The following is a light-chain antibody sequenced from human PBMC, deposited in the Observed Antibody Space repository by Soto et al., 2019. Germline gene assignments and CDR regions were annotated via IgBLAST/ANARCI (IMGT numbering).Light chain of an antibody. CDR2: EVS. V-gene: IGLV2-14*01. J-gene: IGLJ2*01. Sequence: QSALTQPASVSGSPGQSITISCTGTSSDVGGYIHVSWYQQHPGKAPNLMIYEVSNRPSGVSNRFSGSKSGNTASLSISGLQAEDEAEYYCSSYTSTTVVFGGGTKLTVL. CDR1: SSDVGGYIH. CDR3: SSYTSTTVV.